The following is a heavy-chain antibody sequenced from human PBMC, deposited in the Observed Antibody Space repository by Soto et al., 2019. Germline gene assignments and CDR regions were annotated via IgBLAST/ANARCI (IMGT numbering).Heavy chain of an antibody. J-gene: IGHJ5*02. V-gene: IGHV3-23*01. D-gene: IGHD4-17*01. CDR2: ISGSGGST. Sequence: EVQLLESGGGLVQPGGSLRLSCAASGFTFSSYAMSWVRQAPGKGLEWVSAISGSGGSTYYADSVKGRFTIPRDNSKNALYLQMNSRRAEDTAVYYCAKDRDYGDYVLFLGKLASQNWFDPWGQGTLVTVSS. CDR3: AKDRDYGDYVLFLGKLASQNWFDP. CDR1: GFTFSSYA.